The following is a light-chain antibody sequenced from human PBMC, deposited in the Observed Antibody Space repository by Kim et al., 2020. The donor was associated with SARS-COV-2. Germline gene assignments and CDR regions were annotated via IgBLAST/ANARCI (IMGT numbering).Light chain of an antibody. CDR2: AAS. J-gene: IGKJ1*01. CDR3: QKYDSYPRT. Sequence: DIQMTQSPSSLSASVGDRVTITCRASQDISNYLAWFQLKPGKAPKLLIYAASALQPGVPSRFSDSGSGTDFTLTVTSLQPEDVATYYCQKYDSYPRTFGQGTKVDIK. CDR1: QDISNY. V-gene: IGKV1-27*01.